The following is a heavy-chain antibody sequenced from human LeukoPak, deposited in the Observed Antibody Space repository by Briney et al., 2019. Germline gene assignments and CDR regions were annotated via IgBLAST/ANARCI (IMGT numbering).Heavy chain of an antibody. CDR1: GGSISSYY. CDR2: IYYSGST. Sequence: SETLSLTCTVSGGSISSYYWSWVRQPPGKGLEWIGYIYYSGSTNYNPSLKSRVTILVDTSKNQFSLKVSSVTAADTAVYYCARGQYSGSCFDNWGQGSLVTVSS. V-gene: IGHV4-59*01. CDR3: ARGQYSGSCFDN. J-gene: IGHJ4*02. D-gene: IGHD1-26*01.